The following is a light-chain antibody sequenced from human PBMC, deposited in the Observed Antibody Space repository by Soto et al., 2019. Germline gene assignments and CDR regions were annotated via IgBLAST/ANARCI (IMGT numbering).Light chain of an antibody. CDR1: TSNIGNNY. CDR2: DNN. V-gene: IGLV1-51*01. Sequence: QSVLTQPPSVSAALGQKVTISCSGGTSNIGNNYLSWYQHLPGTPPKLLIYDNNKRPSGIPDRFSASKSGTSATLGITGLQTGDEGDYYCSTWDTSLNGGVFGGGTKLTVL. J-gene: IGLJ2*01. CDR3: STWDTSLNGGV.